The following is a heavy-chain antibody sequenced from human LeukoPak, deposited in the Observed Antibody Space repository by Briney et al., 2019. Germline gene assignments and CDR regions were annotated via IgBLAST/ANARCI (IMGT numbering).Heavy chain of an antibody. CDR2: ISSNGATT. J-gene: IGHJ4*02. Sequence: GGSLRLSCSASGFTFNRFYLHWVRQAPGKGLEFVSHISSNGATTYYADSVKGRFTISRDNSKNTLYLQMSGLRADDTAVYYCARGRFLEWLLSDYWGQGTLVTVSS. V-gene: IGHV3-64D*06. CDR3: ARGRFLEWLLSDY. CDR1: GFTFNRFY. D-gene: IGHD3-3*01.